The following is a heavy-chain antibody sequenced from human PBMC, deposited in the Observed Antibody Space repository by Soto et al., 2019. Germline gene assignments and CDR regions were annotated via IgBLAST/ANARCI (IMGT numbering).Heavy chain of an antibody. Sequence: SCAASGFTFSSYSMNWVRQAPGKGLEWVSSISSSSSYIYYADSVKGRFTISRDNAKNSLYLQMNSLRAEDTAVYYCARGFLLDKLDYWGQGTLVTVSS. D-gene: IGHD3-10*01. CDR1: GFTFSSYS. CDR3: ARGFLLDKLDY. CDR2: ISSSSSYI. V-gene: IGHV3-21*01. J-gene: IGHJ4*02.